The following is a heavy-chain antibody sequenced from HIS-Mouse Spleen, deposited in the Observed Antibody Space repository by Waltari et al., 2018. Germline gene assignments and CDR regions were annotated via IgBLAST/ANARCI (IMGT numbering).Heavy chain of an antibody. CDR1: GGSISSSSYY. V-gene: IGHV4-39*01. CDR3: ARKRTASGWFDP. CDR2: IYYSWST. Sequence: QLQLQESGPGLVKPSETLSLTCTVSGGSISSSSYYWGWIRQPPGKGLEWIGSIYYSWSTDYNPSLKSRVTISVDTSKNQFSLKLSSVTAADTAVYYCARKRTASGWFDPWGQGTLVTVSS. D-gene: IGHD2-21*02. J-gene: IGHJ5*02.